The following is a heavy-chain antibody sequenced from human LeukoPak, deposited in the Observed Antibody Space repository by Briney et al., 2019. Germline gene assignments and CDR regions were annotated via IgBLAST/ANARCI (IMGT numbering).Heavy chain of an antibody. CDR3: ARVPLNFEYSSSSSYYYYYMDV. Sequence: SVKVSCKASGGTFSSYAISWVRQAPGQGLEWMGGIIPIFGTANYAQKFQGRVTITTDESTSTAYMGLSRLRSEDTAVYYCARVPLNFEYSSSSSYYYYYMDVWGKGTTVTVSS. V-gene: IGHV1-69*05. CDR2: IIPIFGTA. CDR1: GGTFSSYA. D-gene: IGHD6-6*01. J-gene: IGHJ6*03.